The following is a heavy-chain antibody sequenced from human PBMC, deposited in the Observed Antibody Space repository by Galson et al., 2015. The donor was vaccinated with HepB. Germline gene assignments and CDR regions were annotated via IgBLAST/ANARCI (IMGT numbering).Heavy chain of an antibody. CDR3: AKSPGYYYYYGMDV. D-gene: IGHD3-16*01. Sequence: SLRLSCAASGFTFNNYAMSWVRQAPGKGLEWVSATSGSGGSTYYADSVKGRFTIPRDNSKNTLYLQMNSLRAEDTAVYYCAKSPGYYYYYGMDVWGQGTTVTVSS. CDR1: GFTFNNYA. CDR2: TSGSGGST. V-gene: IGHV3-23*01. J-gene: IGHJ6*02.